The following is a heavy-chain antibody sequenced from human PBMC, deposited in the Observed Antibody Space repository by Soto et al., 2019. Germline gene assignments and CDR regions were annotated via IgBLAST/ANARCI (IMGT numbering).Heavy chain of an antibody. CDR1: GGTFSSYA. CDR2: IIPIFGTA. D-gene: IGHD6-6*01. J-gene: IGHJ6*02. Sequence: SVKVSCKASGGTFSSYAISWVRQAPGQGLEWMGGIIPIFGTANYAQKFQGRVTITADESTSTAYMELSSLRSEDTAVYYCAREPYEGSSTFHYYYYGMDVWGQGTTVTVSS. V-gene: IGHV1-69*13. CDR3: AREPYEGSSTFHYYYYGMDV.